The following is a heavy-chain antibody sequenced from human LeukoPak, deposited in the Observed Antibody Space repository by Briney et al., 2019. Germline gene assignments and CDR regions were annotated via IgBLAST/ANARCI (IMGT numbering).Heavy chain of an antibody. CDR2: ISSSGSAI. CDR1: GFPLSSYS. V-gene: IGHV3-48*01. J-gene: IGHJ4*02. CDR3: VRVKGSYFDY. D-gene: IGHD2-15*01. Sequence: GGSLRLSCAASGFPLSSYSINWVRQAPGKGLEWVSYISSSGSAIHYVDSVKGRFTVSRDNAKNSLFLQMNSPRAEDTAVYYCVRVKGSYFDYWGQGALVTVSS.